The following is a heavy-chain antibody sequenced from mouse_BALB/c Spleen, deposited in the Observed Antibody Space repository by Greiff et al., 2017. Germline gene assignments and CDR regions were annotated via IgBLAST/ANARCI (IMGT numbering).Heavy chain of an antibody. CDR1: GYTFTRYW. D-gene: IGHD2-1*01. CDR2: INPSNGRT. V-gene: IGHV1S81*02. J-gene: IGHJ2*01. CDR3: ASGNYYFDY. Sequence: VQLQQSGAELVRPGVSVKISCKASGYTFTRYWMHWVKQRPGQGLEWIGEINPSNGRTNYNEKFKSKATLTVDKSSSTAYMQLSSLTSEDSAVYYCASGNYYFDYWGQGTTLTVSS.